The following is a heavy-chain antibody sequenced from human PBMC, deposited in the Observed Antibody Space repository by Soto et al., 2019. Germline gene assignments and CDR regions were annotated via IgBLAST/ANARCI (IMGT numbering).Heavy chain of an antibody. Sequence: EVQVLDSGGDLVQPGGSLRLSCAASGFSSSNYAMSWVRQAPGKGLEWVSSITSSGDSIFYGDSVKGRFTISRDISKNTIYLQMNSLRVDDTAKYYCTRSAQNFDFWGDLDGFDVWGQGTMVTVSS. D-gene: IGHD3-3*01. CDR2: ITSSGDSI. V-gene: IGHV3-23*01. CDR3: TRSAQNFDFWGDLDGFDV. CDR1: GFSSSNYA. J-gene: IGHJ3*01.